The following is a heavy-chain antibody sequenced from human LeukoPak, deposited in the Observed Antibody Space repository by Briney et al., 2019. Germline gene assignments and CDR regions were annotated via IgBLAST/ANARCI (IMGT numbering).Heavy chain of an antibody. V-gene: IGHV4-30-2*01. CDR2: IYHSGST. CDR1: GVSISSGGYS. CDR3: AASIAARPGYYYGMDV. D-gene: IGHD6-6*01. Sequence: SETLSLTCAVSGVSISSGGYSWRWIRQPPGKGLEWIGYIYHSGSTYYNPSLKSRVTISVDRSKNQFSLKLSSVTAADTAVYYCAASIAARPGYYYGMDVWGQGTTVTVS. J-gene: IGHJ6*02.